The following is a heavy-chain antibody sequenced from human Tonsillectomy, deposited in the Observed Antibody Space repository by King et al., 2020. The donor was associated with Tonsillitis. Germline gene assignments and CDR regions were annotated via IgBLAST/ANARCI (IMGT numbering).Heavy chain of an antibody. Sequence: VQLQQWGAGLLKPSETLSLTCAVYGGSFSEYFWSWIRQPPGKGLEWIGEIDHSGITNYNPSLKSRVTISVDTSKNQFSLKLTSVTAADTAVYYCSRGGSFYYDSSAKPYYFHYYMDVWGNGTTVTVSS. J-gene: IGHJ6*03. D-gene: IGHD3-22*01. CDR1: GGSFSEYF. V-gene: IGHV4-34*01. CDR3: SRGGSFYYDSSAKPYYFHYYMDV. CDR2: IDHSGIT.